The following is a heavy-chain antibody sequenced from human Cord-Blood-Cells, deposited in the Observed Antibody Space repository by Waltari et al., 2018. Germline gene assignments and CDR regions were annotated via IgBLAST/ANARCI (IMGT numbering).Heavy chain of an antibody. D-gene: IGHD6-6*01. J-gene: IGHJ3*02. V-gene: IGHV1-24*01. CDR2: LYPEDGET. CDR3: ATDRYSSSIDAFDI. CDR1: GYTLTELS. Sequence: QVQLVQSGAEVKKPGASVKASCKVSGYTLTELSMHWVRQAPGKGLEWMGGLYPEDGETIDGQKFQGRGTMTEDTSTDTAYMELGSLRSEDTAVYYCATDRYSSSIDAFDIWGQGTMVTVSS.